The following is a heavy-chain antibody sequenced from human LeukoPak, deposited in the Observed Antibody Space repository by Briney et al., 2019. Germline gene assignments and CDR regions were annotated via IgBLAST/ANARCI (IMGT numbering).Heavy chain of an antibody. J-gene: IGHJ4*02. CDR3: ARERGGMGPGVNPLDS. V-gene: IGHV4-59*02. Sequence: PSETLSLTCTVSAGSVEGHYWSWIRQPPGKGLEWIAYISDTGSTNYNPSLQSRVTISVDTSRNQFSLKLISMTAADTAVYYCARERGGMGPGVNPLDSWGQGTLVTVSS. CDR1: AGSVEGHY. CDR2: ISDTGST. D-gene: IGHD3-16*01.